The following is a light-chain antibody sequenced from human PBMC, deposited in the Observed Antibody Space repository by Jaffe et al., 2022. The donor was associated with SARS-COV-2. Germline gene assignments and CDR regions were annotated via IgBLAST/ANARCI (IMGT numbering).Light chain of an antibody. CDR1: SSDVGGYNY. V-gene: IGLV2-14*03. CDR2: DVS. Sequence: QSALTQPASVSGSPGQSITISCTGTSSDVGGYNYVSWYQQHPGKAPKLMIYDVSNRPSGVSNRFSGSKSGNTASLTISGLQAEDEADYYCISYTSSGTRRFGGGTKLTVL. J-gene: IGLJ2*01. CDR3: ISYTSSGTRR.